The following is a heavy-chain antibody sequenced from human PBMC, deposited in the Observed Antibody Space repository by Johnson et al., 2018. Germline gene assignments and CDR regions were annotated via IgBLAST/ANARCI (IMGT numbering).Heavy chain of an antibody. CDR1: GFTFSNYA. CDR2: ISGSGGST. D-gene: IGHD2-15*01. V-gene: IGHV3-23*04. Sequence: VQLVQSGGGLVQPGGSLRLSCAASGFTFSNYAMSWVRQAPGTGLEWVSVISGSGGSTYYADSVQGRFIISRDNSKNTLYLQMTSLRAEDTAVYYCAKGGRVVLAAEGGYWGQGTLVTVSS. CDR3: AKGGRVVLAAEGGY. J-gene: IGHJ4*02.